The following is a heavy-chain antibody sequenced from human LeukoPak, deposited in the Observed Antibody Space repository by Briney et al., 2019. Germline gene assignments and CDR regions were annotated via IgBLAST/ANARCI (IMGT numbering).Heavy chain of an antibody. J-gene: IGHJ4*02. CDR1: GFTFSSYA. V-gene: IGHV3-23*01. CDR2: ISDRGDET. D-gene: IGHD6-13*01. Sequence: GRSLRLSCAASGFTFSSYAMSWVRQTPGKGLEWVSSISDRGDETYYADSVRGRFTISRDNSKNTLYLQMKSLGGDDTALYYCAKCWRVVSGNWYLSFDSWGQGTLVTVPS. CDR3: AKCWRVVSGNWYLSFDS.